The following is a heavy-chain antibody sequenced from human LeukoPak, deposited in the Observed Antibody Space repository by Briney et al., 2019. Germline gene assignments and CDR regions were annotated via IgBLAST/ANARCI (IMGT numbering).Heavy chain of an antibody. CDR1: GYTFTSYG. V-gene: IGHV1-69*10. CDR3: ARDRGYYDSSGYYYFDN. Sequence: ASVKVSCKASGYTFTSYGISWVRQAPGQGLEWMGWIIPILGIANYAQKFQGRVTITADKSTSTAYMELSSLRSEDTAVYYCARDRGYYDSSGYYYFDNWGQGTLVTVSS. J-gene: IGHJ4*02. D-gene: IGHD3-22*01. CDR2: IIPILGIA.